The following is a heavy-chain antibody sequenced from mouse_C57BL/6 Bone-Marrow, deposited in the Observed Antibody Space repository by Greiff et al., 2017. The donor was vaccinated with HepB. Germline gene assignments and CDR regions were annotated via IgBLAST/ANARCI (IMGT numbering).Heavy chain of an antibody. D-gene: IGHD1-1*01. V-gene: IGHV5-15*01. Sequence: EVKLMESGGGLVQPGGSLKLSCAASGFTFSDYGMAWVRQAPRKGPEWVAFISNLAYSIYYADTVTGRFTISRENAKNTLYLEMSSLRSEDTAMYYCARHYYYYYAMDYWGQGTSVTVSS. CDR2: ISNLAYSI. CDR1: GFTFSDYG. CDR3: ARHYYYYYAMDY. J-gene: IGHJ4*01.